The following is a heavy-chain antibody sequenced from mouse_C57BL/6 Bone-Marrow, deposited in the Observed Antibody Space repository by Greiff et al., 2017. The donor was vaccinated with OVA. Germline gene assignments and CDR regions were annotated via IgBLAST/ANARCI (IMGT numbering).Heavy chain of an antibody. Sequence: QVQLQQSGAELMKPGASVKLSCKATGYTFTGYWIEWVKQRPGHGLEWIGEILPGSGSTNYHEKFKGKATFTADTSSNTAYMQLSSLTTEDSAIYYCARWDYSIFYFDYRGQGTTLTVSS. CDR1: GYTFTGYW. CDR2: ILPGSGST. CDR3: ARWDYSIFYFDY. D-gene: IGHD2-5*01. J-gene: IGHJ2*01. V-gene: IGHV1-9*01.